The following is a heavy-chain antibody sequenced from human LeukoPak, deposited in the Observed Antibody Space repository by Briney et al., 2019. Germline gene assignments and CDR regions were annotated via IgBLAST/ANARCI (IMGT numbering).Heavy chain of an antibody. CDR2: SYYSGST. CDR3: ARAGTVGNHWFDP. V-gene: IGHV4-31*03. CDR1: GGSITSGRYY. J-gene: IGHJ5*02. Sequence: PSETLSLTCTVSGGSITSGRYYWTWIRQHPGKGLEWIGYSYYSGSTYYNPSLKSRVIISVDTSKNQFSLQLSSVTAADTAVYYCARAGTVGNHWFDPWGQGTLVTVSS. D-gene: IGHD6-13*01.